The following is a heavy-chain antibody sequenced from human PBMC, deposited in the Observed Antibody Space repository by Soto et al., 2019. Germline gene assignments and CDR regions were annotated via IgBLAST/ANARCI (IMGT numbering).Heavy chain of an antibody. J-gene: IGHJ4*02. CDR1: GTSISSSNW. CDR2: IYHSGST. D-gene: IGHD3-10*01. Sequence: AETLSLTCAFSGTSISSSNWCSWVRQPPGKGLEWIGEIYHSGSTNYNPSLKSRVTISVDKSKNQFSLKLSSVTAADTAVYYCASVSDTYYYGSGSYHSDLIDYWGQGTLVTVSS. CDR3: ASVSDTYYYGSGSYHSDLIDY. V-gene: IGHV4-4*02.